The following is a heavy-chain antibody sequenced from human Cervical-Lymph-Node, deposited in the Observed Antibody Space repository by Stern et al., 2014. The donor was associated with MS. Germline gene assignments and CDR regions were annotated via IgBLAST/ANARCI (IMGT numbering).Heavy chain of an antibody. CDR2: ISSSSSYI. D-gene: IGHD3-10*01. CDR3: ARDATMVRGVIISNWFDP. V-gene: IGHV3-21*01. Sequence: VQLVESGGGLVKPGGSLRLSCAASGFTFSSYSMNWVRQAPGKGLEWVSSISSSSSYIYYADSVKGRFTISRDNAKNSLYLQMNSLRAEDTAVYYCARDATMVRGVIISNWFDPWGQGTLVTVSS. CDR1: GFTFSSYS. J-gene: IGHJ5*02.